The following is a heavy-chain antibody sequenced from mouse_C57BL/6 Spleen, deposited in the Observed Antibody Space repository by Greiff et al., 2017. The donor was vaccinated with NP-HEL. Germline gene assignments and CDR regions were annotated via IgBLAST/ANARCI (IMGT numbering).Heavy chain of an antibody. J-gene: IGHJ2*01. CDR3: TRGEGYGSSY. V-gene: IGHV1-15*01. Sequence: VQLQQSGAELVRPGASVTLSCKASGYTFTDYEMHWVKQTPVHGLEWIGAIDPETGGTAYNQKFKGKAILTADKSSSTAYMELRSLTSEDSAVYYCTRGEGYGSSYWGQGTTLTVSS. D-gene: IGHD1-1*01. CDR1: GYTFTDYE. CDR2: IDPETGGT.